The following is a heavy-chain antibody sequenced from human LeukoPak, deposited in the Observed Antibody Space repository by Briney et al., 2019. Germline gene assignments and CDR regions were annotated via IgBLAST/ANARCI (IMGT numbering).Heavy chain of an antibody. CDR1: GYTFTSYG. V-gene: IGHV1-18*01. CDR3: ARADQTTYYDFWSGYHPVWFDP. D-gene: IGHD3-3*01. CDR2: FSVYNGKT. J-gene: IGHJ5*02. Sequence: ASVRVSCKASGYTFTSYGISWVRQAPGQGREWWGWFSVYNGKTNHAQKLQGRVTMTTDTSTSTAYMELRSLRSDDTAVYSCARADQTTYYDFWSGYHPVWFDPWGQGTLVTVSS.